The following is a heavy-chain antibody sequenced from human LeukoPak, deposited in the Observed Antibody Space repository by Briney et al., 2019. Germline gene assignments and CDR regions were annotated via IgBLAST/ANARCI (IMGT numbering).Heavy chain of an antibody. CDR2: IYYSGST. CDR1: GGSISSYY. D-gene: IGHD6-13*01. CDR3: ARGAHSGSWFFDY. Sequence: PSETLSLTCTVSGGSISSYYWSWIRQPPGKGLEWIGYIYYSGSTNYNPSLKSRVTISVDTSKNQFSLQLSSVTAADTAVYYCARGAHSGSWFFDYWGQGTLVTVSS. J-gene: IGHJ4*02. V-gene: IGHV4-59*01.